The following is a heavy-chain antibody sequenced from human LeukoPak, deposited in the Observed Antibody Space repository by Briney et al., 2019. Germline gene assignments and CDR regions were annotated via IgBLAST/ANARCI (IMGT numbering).Heavy chain of an antibody. D-gene: IGHD3-10*01. CDR2: IKQDGSEK. CDR1: GFTFSSYW. J-gene: IGHJ4*02. V-gene: IGHV3-7*03. Sequence: GGSLRLSCAASGFTFSSYWMSWVRQAPGKGLEWVANIKQDGSEKYYVDSVKGRFTISRDNAKNSLYLQMNSLRAEDTALYYCGKDMSPGGLDNWGQGTLVTVSS. CDR3: GKDMSPGGLDN.